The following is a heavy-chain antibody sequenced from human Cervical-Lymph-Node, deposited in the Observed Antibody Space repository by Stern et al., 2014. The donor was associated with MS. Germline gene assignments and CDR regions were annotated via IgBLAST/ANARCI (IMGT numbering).Heavy chain of an antibody. CDR1: GFTFSSYT. V-gene: IGHV3-21*02. CDR2: ISSINKYI. D-gene: IGHD3-10*01. J-gene: IGHJ1*01. CDR3: ARDQGFGEVIVEPFQH. Sequence: EVQLVESGGGLVKPGGSLRLSCAASGFTFSSYTMTWVRQAPGKGLEWVSSISSINKYIYYADSLKGRFTIFRDNARNSLYLQMNSLRAEDTAVYYCARDQGFGEVIVEPFQHWGQGTLVTVSS.